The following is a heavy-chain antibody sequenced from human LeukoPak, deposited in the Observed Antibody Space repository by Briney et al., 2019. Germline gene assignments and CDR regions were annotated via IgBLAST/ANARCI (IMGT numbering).Heavy chain of an antibody. CDR2: IYYSGST. CDR3: ARDLSTDDAFDI. J-gene: IGHJ3*02. Sequence: SETLSLTCTVSGGSISSYYWSWIRQPPGKGLEWIGYIYYSGSTNYNPSLKSRVTISVDTSKNQFSLKLSSVTAADTAVYYCARDLSTDDAFDIRGQGTMVTVSS. CDR1: GGSISSYY. V-gene: IGHV4-59*01. D-gene: IGHD2/OR15-2a*01.